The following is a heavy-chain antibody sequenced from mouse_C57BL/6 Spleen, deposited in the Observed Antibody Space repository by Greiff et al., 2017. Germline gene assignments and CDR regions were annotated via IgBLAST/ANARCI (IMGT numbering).Heavy chain of an antibody. CDR2: IDPSDSYT. D-gene: IGHD1-1*01. CDR3: ARSSPYYGSSYGYFEV. J-gene: IGHJ1*03. CDR1: GYTFTSYW. V-gene: IGHV1-69*01. Sequence: QVQLQQPGAELVMPGASVKLSCKASGYTFTSYWMHWVKQRPGQGLEWIGEIDPSDSYTNYNQKFKGKSTLTVDKSSSTAYMQLSSLTSEDSAVYYCARSSPYYGSSYGYFEVWGTGTTVTVSS.